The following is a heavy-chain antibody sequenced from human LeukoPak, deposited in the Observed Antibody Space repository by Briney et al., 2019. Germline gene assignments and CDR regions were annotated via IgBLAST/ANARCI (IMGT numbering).Heavy chain of an antibody. J-gene: IGHJ4*02. D-gene: IGHD1-26*01. CDR2: IYYSGST. CDR3: ARVTGFSGSYFDY. CDR1: GGSISSGGYY. Sequence: SQTLSLTCTVSGGSISSGGYYWSWIRQHPGKGLEWIGYIYYSGSTYYNPSLKSRVTISVDTSKNQFSLKLSSVTAADTAGYYCARVTGFSGSYFDYWGQGTLVTVSS. V-gene: IGHV4-31*03.